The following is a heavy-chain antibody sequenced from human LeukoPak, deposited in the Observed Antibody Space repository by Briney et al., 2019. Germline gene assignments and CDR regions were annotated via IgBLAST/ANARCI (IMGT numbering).Heavy chain of an antibody. D-gene: IGHD4-17*01. J-gene: IGHJ4*02. CDR1: GFTFSGSA. CDR2: ISYSGANS. V-gene: IGHV3-23*01. CDR3: AKTTVTSRLDY. Sequence: GGSLRLSCAASGFTFSGSAMSWVRQAPGEGLEWVSLISYSGANSYYTDSVRGRFTISRDNSKDTLFLQMNSLRADDTAVYYCAKTTVTSRLDYWGQGTLVTVSS.